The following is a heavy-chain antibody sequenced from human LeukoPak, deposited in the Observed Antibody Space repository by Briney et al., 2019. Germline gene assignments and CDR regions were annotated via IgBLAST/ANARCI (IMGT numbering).Heavy chain of an antibody. Sequence: ASVKVSCKASGYTFTSYGISWVRQAPGQGLEWMGWISAYDGNTNYAQKFQGRVTMTTDTSTSTAYMELRSLRSDEKAVYYCARAPGIVVVLAAGYYFDYWGQGTLVTVSS. CDR2: ISAYDGNT. CDR1: GYTFTSYG. J-gene: IGHJ4*02. V-gene: IGHV1-18*01. D-gene: IGHD2-2*01. CDR3: ARAPGIVVVLAAGYYFDY.